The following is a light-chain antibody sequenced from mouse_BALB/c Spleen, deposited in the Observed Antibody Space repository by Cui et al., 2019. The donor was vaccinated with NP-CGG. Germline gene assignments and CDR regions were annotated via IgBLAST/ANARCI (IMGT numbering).Light chain of an antibody. V-gene: IGLV1*01. CDR3: ALWYSNHWV. CDR1: TGAVTTSNY. J-gene: IGLJ1*01. CDR2: GAN. Sequence: HAVVTHDSELTTSPGETVTLTCRSSTGAVTTSNYANWVQEKPDHLFTGLIGGANNRAPGVPARFSGSLIGDKAALTITGAQTEDEAIYFCALWYSNHWVFGGGTKLTVL.